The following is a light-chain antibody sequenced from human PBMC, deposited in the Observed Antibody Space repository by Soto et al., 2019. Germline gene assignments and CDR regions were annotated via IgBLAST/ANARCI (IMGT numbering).Light chain of an antibody. CDR3: KSYAGSNTYV. V-gene: IGLV2-8*01. Sequence: QSALTQPASVSGSPGQSITISCTGSSSDVGGYDYVSWYQHQPGKAPRLIIYEVVQRPSGVPDRFSGSKSGNTASLTVSGLQAADEADYFCKSYAGSNTYVFGSGTKLTVL. CDR2: EVV. CDR1: SSDVGGYDY. J-gene: IGLJ1*01.